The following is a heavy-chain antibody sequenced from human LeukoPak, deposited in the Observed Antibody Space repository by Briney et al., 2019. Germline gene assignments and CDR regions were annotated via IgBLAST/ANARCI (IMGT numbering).Heavy chain of an antibody. CDR1: GCIFTSYL. V-gene: IGHV5-51*01. J-gene: IGHJ1*01. Sequence: GESLNISCKCSGCIFTSYLIGLVRQMPGKGLELMWIIYPGDSDTRYTPSFQGQVTISADTSNTTAYLQGSSLKGSETALYYCARAAGYCSSTSRHPYFQPWGEGTLVTVSS. CDR2: IYPGDSDT. CDR3: ARAAGYCSSTSRHPYFQP. D-gene: IGHD2-2*01.